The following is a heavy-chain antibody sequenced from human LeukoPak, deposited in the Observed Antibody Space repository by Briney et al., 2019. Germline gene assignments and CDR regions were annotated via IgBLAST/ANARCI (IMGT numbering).Heavy chain of an antibody. CDR2: ITGSGDST. Sequence: PGGSLRLSCAASGFTFTTYAMSWVRQTPGKGLEWVSSITGSGDSTYYADSVKGRFTISRDNSKNTLYLQMNSLRAEDTAVYHCASDGGSYLQPTDYWGQGTLVTVSS. CDR1: GFTFTTYA. CDR3: ASDGGSYLQPTDY. V-gene: IGHV3-23*01. D-gene: IGHD1-26*01. J-gene: IGHJ4*02.